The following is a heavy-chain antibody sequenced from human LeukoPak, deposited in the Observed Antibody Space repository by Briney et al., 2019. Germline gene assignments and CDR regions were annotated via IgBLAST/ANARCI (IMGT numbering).Heavy chain of an antibody. CDR1: GFTFSSDW. Sequence: GGSLRLCCAASGFTFSSDWMSWVRQAPGKGLEWVANIKQEGSEKYYVDSVKGRFTISRDNAKNSLYLQMNSLRAEDTAVYYCARGYIVVVPAATGGLLWFGELTAFDIWGQGTMVTVSS. J-gene: IGHJ3*02. D-gene: IGHD2-2*01. CDR3: ARGYIVVVPAATGGLLWFGELTAFDI. V-gene: IGHV3-7*01. CDR2: IKQEGSEK.